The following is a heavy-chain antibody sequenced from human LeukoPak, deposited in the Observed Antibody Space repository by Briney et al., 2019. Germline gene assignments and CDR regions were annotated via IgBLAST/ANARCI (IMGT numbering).Heavy chain of an antibody. J-gene: IGHJ4*02. CDR3: ARGSYYDYVWGSPTRGGYFDY. V-gene: IGHV4-61*02. Sequence: SETLSLTCTVSGDSISSGDYYWSWIRQPAGKGLEWIGSISSSGSTNYNPSLKSRVTISVDTSKNQFSLKLSSVTAADTAVYYWARGSYYDYVWGSPTRGGYFDYWGQGTLVTVSS. CDR2: ISSSGST. CDR1: GDSISSGDYY. D-gene: IGHD3-16*01.